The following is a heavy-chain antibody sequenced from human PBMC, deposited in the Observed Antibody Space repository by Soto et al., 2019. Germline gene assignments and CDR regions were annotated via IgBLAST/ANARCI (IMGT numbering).Heavy chain of an antibody. CDR2: IYPGDSDT. CDR3: ARDLGSSSWETPLGMDV. V-gene: IGHV5-51*01. Sequence: GESLKISCKGSGYSFTSYWIGWVRQMPGKGLEWMGIIYPGDSDTRYSPSFQGQVTISADKSISTAYLQWSSLKASDTAVYYCARDLGSSSWETPLGMDVWGQGTTVTVSS. D-gene: IGHD6-13*01. CDR1: GYSFTSYW. J-gene: IGHJ6*02.